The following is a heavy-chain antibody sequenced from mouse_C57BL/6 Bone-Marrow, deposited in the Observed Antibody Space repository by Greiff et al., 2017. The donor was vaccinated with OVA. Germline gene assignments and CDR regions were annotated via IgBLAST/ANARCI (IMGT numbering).Heavy chain of an antibody. CDR2: IYPGDDDT. V-gene: IGHV1-80*01. J-gene: IGHJ4*01. Sequence: VQLVESGAELVRPGSSVKISCKASGYAFSKYWMNWVKQRPGQGLEWIGQIYPGDDDTNYSGQFKGKATLTADRSSSTAYMQLSSLTSEDSAVYFCAKKSGYALDYWGQGTSVTVSS. CDR3: AKKSGYALDY. CDR1: GYAFSKYW.